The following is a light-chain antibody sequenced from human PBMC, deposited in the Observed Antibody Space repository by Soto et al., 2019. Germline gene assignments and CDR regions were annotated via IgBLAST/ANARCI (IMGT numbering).Light chain of an antibody. V-gene: IGKV3-20*01. J-gene: IGKJ5*01. CDR2: GAS. CDR3: QQYDSPPSIT. Sequence: EIALTQSPGTLSLSPGERATLSCRASQSVSSSYFAWYQQKPGQAPRLLIYGASSRATGIPDRFSGSGSGTDFTLTISRLEPEDFVVYYCQQYDSPPSITFGQGTRVEIK. CDR1: QSVSSSY.